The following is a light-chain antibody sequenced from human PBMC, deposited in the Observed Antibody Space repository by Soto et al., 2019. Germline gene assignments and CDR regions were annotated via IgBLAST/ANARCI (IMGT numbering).Light chain of an antibody. CDR3: QQLDSYPIT. J-gene: IGKJ5*01. Sequence: DIPLTQSPSFLSASVGDRVTITCRASQGISSFLAWYQQKPGKAPKLLIYAASTLQSGVPSRFSGSGSGTEFTLTVSSLQPEDFTTYYCQQLDSYPITFGQGTRLEI. CDR1: QGISSF. V-gene: IGKV1-9*01. CDR2: AAS.